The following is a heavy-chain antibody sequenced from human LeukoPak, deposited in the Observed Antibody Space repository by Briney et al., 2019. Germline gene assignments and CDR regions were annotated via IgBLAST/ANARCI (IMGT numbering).Heavy chain of an antibody. V-gene: IGHV5-10-1*01. D-gene: IGHD3-10*01. J-gene: IGHJ4*02. CDR1: GYRFTGDW. CDR2: IDPSDSYS. Sequence: GESLKISCKGSGYRFTGDWISWVRQMPGKGLEWMERIDPSDSYSNYSPSFQGHVTISADKSISTVYLQWSSLKASDTAMYYCARLREDGQIGDFWGQGTLVTVSS. CDR3: ARLREDGQIGDF.